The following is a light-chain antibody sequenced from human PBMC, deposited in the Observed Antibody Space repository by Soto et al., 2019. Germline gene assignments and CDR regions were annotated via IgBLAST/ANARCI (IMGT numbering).Light chain of an antibody. V-gene: IGLV2-14*03. J-gene: IGLJ2*01. CDR3: SSFTTVNTFVL. CDR1: RIDVGGYNY. Sequence: QSALTQPASVSGFPGQSITISCTGSRIDVGGYNYVSWYQQHPAKAPKMIIYDVTSRPSGVSNRFSGSKSGNTASLTISGLQAEDEADYYCSSFTTVNTFVLFGRGTQLTVL. CDR2: DVT.